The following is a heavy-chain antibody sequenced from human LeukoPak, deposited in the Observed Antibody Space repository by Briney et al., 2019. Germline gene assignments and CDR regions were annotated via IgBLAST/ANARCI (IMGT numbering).Heavy chain of an antibody. D-gene: IGHD4-23*01. CDR3: ARHPGKVTNDWYFDL. J-gene: IGHJ2*01. Sequence: GASVNLSCKASGYTFTGYYMHWVRQAPGQGLEWMGWINPNSGGKNYAQKFQGRVTMTRDTPITTAYMELSRLSSDDTAVYYCARHPGKVTNDWYFDLWGRGTLVTVSS. CDR1: GYTFTGYY. CDR2: INPNSGGK. V-gene: IGHV1-2*02.